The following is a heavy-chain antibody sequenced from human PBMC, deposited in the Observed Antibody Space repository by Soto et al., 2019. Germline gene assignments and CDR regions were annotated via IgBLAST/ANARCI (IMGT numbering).Heavy chain of an antibody. J-gene: IGHJ4*02. Sequence: EVQLVESGGDLVQPGGSLRLSCAASGFTFSRDWMHWVRQAPGKGLEWVSRVNTDETTTNYADSVRGRFAISRDNAKNTFYLQMNSLSVEDTAIYFCARGAKGNYYQDSWGQGTPVTVSS. D-gene: IGHD1-26*01. CDR1: GFTFSRDW. CDR3: ARGAKGNYYQDS. CDR2: VNTDETTT. V-gene: IGHV3-74*01.